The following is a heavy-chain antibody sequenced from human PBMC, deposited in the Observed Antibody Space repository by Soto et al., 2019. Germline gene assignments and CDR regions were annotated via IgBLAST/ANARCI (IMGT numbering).Heavy chain of an antibody. CDR1: GYTFTSYY. Sequence: QVQLVQSGAEVKKPGASVKVSCKASGYTFTSYYMHWVRQAPGQGLEWMGIINPSGGSTSYAQKFQGRVPMTRDTSTSTGYMELSSLRSEDTAVYYCALSRYCSGGSCYTDYYYMDVWGKGTTVTVSS. CDR3: ALSRYCSGGSCYTDYYYMDV. V-gene: IGHV1-46*01. D-gene: IGHD2-15*01. CDR2: INPSGGST. J-gene: IGHJ6*03.